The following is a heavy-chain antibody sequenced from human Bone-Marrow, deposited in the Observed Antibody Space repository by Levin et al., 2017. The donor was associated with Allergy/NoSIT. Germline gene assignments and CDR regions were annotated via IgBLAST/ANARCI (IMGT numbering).Heavy chain of an antibody. D-gene: IGHD2-21*01. CDR3: AREECGASRCNGFEY. CDR2: ITNSRRGSNV. Sequence: LSLTCAVSGFTLSSYEMTWVRQAPGKGLEWLSHITNSRRGSNVFYADSVKGRFTISRDNARNSLYLQMNSLRAEDTAVYYCAREECGASRCNGFEYWGQGTLVTVSS. J-gene: IGHJ4*02. CDR1: GFTLSSYE. V-gene: IGHV3-48*03.